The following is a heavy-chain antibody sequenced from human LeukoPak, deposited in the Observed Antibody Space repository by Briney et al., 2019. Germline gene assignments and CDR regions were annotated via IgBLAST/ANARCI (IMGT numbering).Heavy chain of an antibody. CDR3: ARDKTTGDSWFDS. V-gene: IGHV3-48*04. Sequence: GGSLRLSCAASGFTFSDYNMNWVRQVPGKGLESVSYMSRSGDIIYYADSVKGRFTISRDNAKNSLSLQMNSLRAEDTAVYYCARDKTTGDSWFDSWGQGTLVTVSS. CDR1: GFTFSDYN. CDR2: MSRSGDII. J-gene: IGHJ5*01. D-gene: IGHD1-1*01.